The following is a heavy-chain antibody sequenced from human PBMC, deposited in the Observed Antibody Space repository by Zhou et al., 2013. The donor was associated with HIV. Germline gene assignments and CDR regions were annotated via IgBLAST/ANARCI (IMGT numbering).Heavy chain of an antibody. V-gene: IGHV1-69*04. D-gene: IGHD2-2*01. J-gene: IGHJ4*02. CDR1: GGTFSSYA. CDR2: IIPILGIA. Sequence: QVQLVQSGAEVKKPGSSVKVSCKASGGTFSSYAISWVRQAPGQGLEWMGRIIPILGIANYAQKFQGRVTITADKSTSTAYMELSSLRSEDTAVYYCARDGIVVVPAAIRFDYWGQGTLVTVSS. CDR3: ARDGIVVVPAAIRFDY.